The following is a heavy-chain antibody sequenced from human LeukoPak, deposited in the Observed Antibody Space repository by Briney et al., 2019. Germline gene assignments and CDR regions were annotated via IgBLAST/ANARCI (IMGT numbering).Heavy chain of an antibody. J-gene: IGHJ6*02. CDR2: ISSSSYI. CDR3: ARDSHSSSWIRTYYGMDV. D-gene: IGHD6-13*01. V-gene: IGHV3-21*01. CDR1: GFTFSSYS. Sequence: PGGSLRLSCAASGFTFSSYSMNWVRQAPGKGLEWVSSISSSSYIYYADSVKGRFTISRDNAKNSLYLQMNSLRAEDTAVYYCARDSHSSSWIRTYYGMDVWGQGTTVTVSS.